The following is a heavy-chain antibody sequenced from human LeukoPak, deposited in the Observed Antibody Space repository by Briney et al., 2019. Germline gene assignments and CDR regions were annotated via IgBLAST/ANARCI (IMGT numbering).Heavy chain of an antibody. CDR3: ARGNSYDSSGYPEYFQN. V-gene: IGHV3-66*01. Sequence: PGRSLRLSCAASGFTFDDYGMSWVRQAPGKGLEWVSVIYSGGSTSYADSVKGRFTISRDNSRNTVSLQMNTLRAEDTAVYYCARGNSYDSSGYPEYFQNWGQGTLVTVSS. J-gene: IGHJ1*01. CDR1: GFTFDDYG. CDR2: IYSGGST. D-gene: IGHD3-22*01.